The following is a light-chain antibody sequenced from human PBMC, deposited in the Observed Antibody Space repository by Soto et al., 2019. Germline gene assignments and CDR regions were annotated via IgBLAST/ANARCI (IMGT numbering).Light chain of an antibody. CDR2: GAS. V-gene: IGKV3-15*01. CDR1: QSVSSK. CDR3: QHYSTCLGT. Sequence: EIVMTQSPATLSVSPGDRATLSCRASQSVSSKLAWYQQKPGQGPRLLIYGASTRDTGIPARFSGSGSGTEFTLTISSLQSEDFAVYYCQHYSTCLGTFGQGTKVEIK. J-gene: IGKJ1*01.